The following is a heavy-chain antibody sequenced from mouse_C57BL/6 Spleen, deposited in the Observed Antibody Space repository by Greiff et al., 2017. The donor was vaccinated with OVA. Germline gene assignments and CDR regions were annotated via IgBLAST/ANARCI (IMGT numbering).Heavy chain of an antibody. V-gene: IGHV2-5*01. J-gene: IGHJ4*01. D-gene: IGHD2-2*01. CDR3: AKNGYEDYYAMDY. CDR1: GFSLTSYG. Sequence: VQLQQSGPGLVQPSQSLSITCTVSGFSLTSYGVHWVRQSPGKGLEWLGVIWRGGSTDYNAAFMSRLSITKDNSKSQIFFKMNSLQADDTAIYYCAKNGYEDYYAMDYWGQGTSVTVSS. CDR2: IWRGGST.